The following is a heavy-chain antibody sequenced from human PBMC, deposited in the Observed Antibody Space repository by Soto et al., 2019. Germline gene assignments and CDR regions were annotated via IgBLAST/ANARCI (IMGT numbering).Heavy chain of an antibody. CDR3: ARGTRYYYDMDV. CDR2: IYYSGST. D-gene: IGHD1-1*01. J-gene: IGHJ6*03. CDR1: GGSISSSSYY. Sequence: SETLSLTCTVSGGSISSSSYYWGWIRQPPGKGLEWIGSIYYSGSTYYNPSLKSRVTISVDTSKNQFSLKLSSVTAADTAVYYCARGTRYYYDMDVWGKGTTVTVSS. V-gene: IGHV4-39*01.